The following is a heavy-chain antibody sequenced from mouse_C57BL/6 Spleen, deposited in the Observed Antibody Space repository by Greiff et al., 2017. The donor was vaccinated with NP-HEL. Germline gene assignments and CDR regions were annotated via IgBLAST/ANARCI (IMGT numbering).Heavy chain of an antibody. V-gene: IGHV1-69*01. D-gene: IGHD2-1*01. CDR1: GYTFTSYW. CDR2: IDPSDSYT. CDR3: ARSDYGNYYFDY. Sequence: QVQLQQSGAELVMPGASVKLSCKASGYTFTSYWMHWVKQRPGQGLEWIGEIDPSDSYTNYNQKFKGKSTLTVDKSSSTAYMQLSSLTSEDSAVYYCARSDYGNYYFDYWGQGTTLTVSS. J-gene: IGHJ2*01.